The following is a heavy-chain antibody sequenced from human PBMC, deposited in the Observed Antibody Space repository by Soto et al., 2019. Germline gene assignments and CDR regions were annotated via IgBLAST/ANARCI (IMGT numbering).Heavy chain of an antibody. D-gene: IGHD3-22*01. CDR3: ARSVGYDSSGPADY. V-gene: IGHV3-30-3*01. Sequence: PGGSLRLSCAASGFTFSSYAMHWVRQAPGKGLEWVAVISYDGSNKYYADSVKGRFTISRDNSKNTLYLQMNSLRAEDTAVCYCARSVGYDSSGPADYWGQGTLVTVSS. J-gene: IGHJ4*02. CDR1: GFTFSSYA. CDR2: ISYDGSNK.